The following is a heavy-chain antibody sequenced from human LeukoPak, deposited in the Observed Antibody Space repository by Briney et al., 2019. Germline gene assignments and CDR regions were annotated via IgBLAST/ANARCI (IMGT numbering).Heavy chain of an antibody. V-gene: IGHV1-24*01. Sequence: PGGSLRLSCVDSGYTLSDLSIHWVRQTPGEGLEWMGGFDPEAVETIYAQNFEGRVIMTEDTSTDTAYMELSSLRSEDTAVYYCATLSIEELDPFDYWGQGALVTVSS. CDR2: FDPEAVET. CDR1: GYTLSDLS. J-gene: IGHJ4*02. D-gene: IGHD2/OR15-2a*01. CDR3: ATLSIEELDPFDY.